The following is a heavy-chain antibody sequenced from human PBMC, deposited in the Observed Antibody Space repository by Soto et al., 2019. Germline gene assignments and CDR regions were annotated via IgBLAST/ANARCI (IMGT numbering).Heavy chain of an antibody. CDR2: MNPNSGNT. CDR3: AGEKVGTTGSDF. J-gene: IGHJ4*02. D-gene: IGHD1-26*01. Sequence: QAQLVQSGAEVKKPGASVKVSCKASGYTFTGYDINWVRQATGQGLEWMGWMNPNSGNTGYAQNFQGRVTMTRDNSITTAYMELTSLMDDDSAVYYCAGEKVGTTGSDFWGQGPLVTVSS. V-gene: IGHV1-8*01. CDR1: GYTFTGYD.